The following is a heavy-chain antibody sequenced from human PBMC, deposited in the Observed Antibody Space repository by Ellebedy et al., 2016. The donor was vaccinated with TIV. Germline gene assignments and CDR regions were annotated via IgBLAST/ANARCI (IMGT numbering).Heavy chain of an antibody. CDR1: GFTFSSYA. Sequence: GGSLRLXCAASGFTFSSYAMDWVRQAPGEGLEWVSYINSRSATILYAESVRGRFTTSRDNAKNSLYLQMNSLRAEDTAVYYCARDGGLITMVRGAMGIDYWGQGTLVTVSS. D-gene: IGHD3-10*01. CDR2: INSRSATI. J-gene: IGHJ4*02. V-gene: IGHV3-48*01. CDR3: ARDGGLITMVRGAMGIDY.